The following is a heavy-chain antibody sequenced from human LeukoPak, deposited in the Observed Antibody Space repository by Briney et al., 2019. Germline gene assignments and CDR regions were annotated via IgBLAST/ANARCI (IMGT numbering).Heavy chain of an antibody. CDR3: AKDAYSSGWYQYSDV. D-gene: IGHD6-19*01. CDR1: GFTFSSNY. Sequence: GGSLRLSCVASGFTFSSNYMSWVRQAPGKGLEWVSAISGSGGSTYYADSVKGRFTISRDNSKNALYLQMNSLRAEDTAVYYCAKDAYSSGWYQYSDVWGQGTLVTVSS. V-gene: IGHV3-23*01. CDR2: ISGSGGST. J-gene: IGHJ4*02.